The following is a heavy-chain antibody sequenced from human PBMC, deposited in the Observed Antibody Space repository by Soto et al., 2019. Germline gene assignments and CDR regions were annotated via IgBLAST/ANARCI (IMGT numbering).Heavy chain of an antibody. CDR2: IWYDGSSE. CDR3: TKEMLEIWLRSCFDH. D-gene: IGHD5-12*01. CDR1: GFSFNNFG. V-gene: IGHV3-33*03. Sequence: QVQLVESGGGVVQPGKSLRLSCVASGFSFNNFGMHWVRQAPGKGLEWVAAIWYDGSSETYADSVKGRFTISRDNSRNTLYLHMNSLRAEDTAIYFCTKEMLEIWLRSCFDHWGQGALVTVSS. J-gene: IGHJ4*02.